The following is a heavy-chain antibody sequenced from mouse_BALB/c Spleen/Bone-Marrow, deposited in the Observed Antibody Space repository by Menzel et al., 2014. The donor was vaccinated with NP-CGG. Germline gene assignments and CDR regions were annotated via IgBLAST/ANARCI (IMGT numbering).Heavy chain of an antibody. CDR2: IYPGDGDT. CDR3: ARGGLGLDY. V-gene: IGHV1-82*01. Sequence: VQLQESGPELVKPGASVKISCKASGYAFSGSWMNWVKQRPGQGLEWIGRIYPGDGDTNYNGKFKGKATLTADKSSSTAYMQLSSLTSVDSAVYFCARGGLGLDYWGQGTTLTVSS. CDR1: GYAFSGSW. J-gene: IGHJ2*01. D-gene: IGHD3-3*01.